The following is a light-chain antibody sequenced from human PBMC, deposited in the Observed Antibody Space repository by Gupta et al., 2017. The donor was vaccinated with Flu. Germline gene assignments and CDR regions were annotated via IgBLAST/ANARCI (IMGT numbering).Light chain of an antibody. CDR2: GDA. CDR3: QVWDTYTDHYV. Sequence: SYVLTQPPSVSVAPGQTARIRCEGNKSGAKNVHWHQQKAGQAPVVVVYGDAGRPSGIPERFSGSNSGDTATLTITSVEAGDEADYYCQVWDTYTDHYVFGVGTRLTVL. J-gene: IGLJ1*01. V-gene: IGLV3-21*02. CDR1: KSGAKN.